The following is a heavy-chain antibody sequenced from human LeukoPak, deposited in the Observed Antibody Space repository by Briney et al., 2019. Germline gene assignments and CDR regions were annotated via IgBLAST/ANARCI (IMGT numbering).Heavy chain of an antibody. V-gene: IGHV4-31*03. CDR1: GGSISSGGHY. D-gene: IGHD3-3*01. J-gene: IGHJ5*02. CDR2: IYYSGST. CDR3: ARGLYDFWSGYSNWFDP. Sequence: PSQTLSLTCTVSGGSISSGGHYWSWIRQHPGKGLEWIGYIYYSGSTYYNPSLKSRVTISVDTSKNQFSLKLSSVTAADTAVYYCARGLYDFWSGYSNWFDPWGQGTLVTVSS.